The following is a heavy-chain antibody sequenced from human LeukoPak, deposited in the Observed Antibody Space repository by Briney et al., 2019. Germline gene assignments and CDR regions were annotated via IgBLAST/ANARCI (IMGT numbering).Heavy chain of an antibody. CDR2: ISASAVSK. Sequence: GGSLRLSCAASGFTFTDYAMTWVRQAPGKGLQWVSGISASAVSKYYADSVKGRFTISRDNSKNTVYLQMNSLRAEDTAVYCCAKGAVGYDYVWGSYRPDYWGQGTLVTVSS. D-gene: IGHD3-16*02. CDR3: AKGAVGYDYVWGSYRPDY. J-gene: IGHJ4*02. V-gene: IGHV3-23*01. CDR1: GFTFTDYA.